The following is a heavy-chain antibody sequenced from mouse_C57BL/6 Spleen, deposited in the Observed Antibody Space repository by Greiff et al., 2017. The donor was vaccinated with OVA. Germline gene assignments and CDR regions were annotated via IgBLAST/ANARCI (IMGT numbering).Heavy chain of an antibody. CDR1: GYTFTDYY. CDR2: INPNNGGT. V-gene: IGHV1-26*01. J-gene: IGHJ2*01. D-gene: IGHD1-1*01. Sequence: EVQLQQSGPELVKPGASVKISCKASGYTFTDYYMNWVKQSPGKSLEWIGAINPNNGGTSYNQKFKGKATLTVDKSSSPAYVELRSLTSADSVDYYGGRCVTTVVADFDYWGQGTTVTVSS. CDR3: GRCVTTVVADFDY.